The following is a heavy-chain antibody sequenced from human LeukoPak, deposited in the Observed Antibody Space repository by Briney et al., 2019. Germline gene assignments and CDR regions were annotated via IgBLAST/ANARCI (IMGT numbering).Heavy chain of an antibody. Sequence: GGSLRLSCAASGFTFSSYWMSWVRQAPGKGLEGVANIKQEGSEKYYVDSVKGRFTISRDNDKNSLYLQMNSLRAEDTAVYYCARVLGNMYYDILTGYRNPTTNFDYWGQGTLVTVSS. J-gene: IGHJ4*02. CDR3: ARVLGNMYYDILTGYRNPTTNFDY. V-gene: IGHV3-7*01. CDR1: GFTFSSYW. CDR2: IKQEGSEK. D-gene: IGHD3-9*01.